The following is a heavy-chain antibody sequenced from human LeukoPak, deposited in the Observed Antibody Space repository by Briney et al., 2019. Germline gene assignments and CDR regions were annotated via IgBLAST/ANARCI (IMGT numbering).Heavy chain of an antibody. CDR2: IYYSGST. V-gene: IGHV4-59*01. J-gene: IGHJ4*02. Sequence: SETLSLTCTVSGGSISSYYWSWIRQPPGKGLEWIGYIYYSGSTNYNPSLKSRVTISVDTSKNQFSLKLSSVTAADTAVYCCARDCGSGCYDYWGQGTLVTVSS. CDR1: GGSISSYY. D-gene: IGHD6-19*01. CDR3: ARDCGSGCYDY.